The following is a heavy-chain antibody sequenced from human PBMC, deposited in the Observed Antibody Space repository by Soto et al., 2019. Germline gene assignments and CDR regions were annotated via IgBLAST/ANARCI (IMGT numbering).Heavy chain of an antibody. CDR3: ASDSARGLNNLYGMDV. CDR1: GFTFSSYA. J-gene: IGHJ6*02. Sequence: GGSLRLSCAASGFTFSSYAMSWVRQAPGKGLEWVSAISGSGGSTYYADSVKGRFTISRDNSKNTLYLQMNSLRAEDTAVYYCASDSARGLNNLYGMDVWGQGTTVTVSS. CDR2: ISGSGGST. D-gene: IGHD2-21*01. V-gene: IGHV3-23*01.